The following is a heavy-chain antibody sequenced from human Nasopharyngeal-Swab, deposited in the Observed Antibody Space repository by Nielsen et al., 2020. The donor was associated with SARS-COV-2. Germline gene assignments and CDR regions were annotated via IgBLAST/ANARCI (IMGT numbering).Heavy chain of an antibody. CDR2: IDWDDDK. Sequence: WIRQPPGKALEWLARIDWDDDKFYSTSLKTRLTISKDTSKNQVVLTMTNMDPVDTATYYCARTSTLTTYSSGWNDAFDIWGQGTKVTVSS. CDR3: ARTSTLTTYSSGWNDAFDI. D-gene: IGHD6-19*01. J-gene: IGHJ3*02. V-gene: IGHV2-70*04.